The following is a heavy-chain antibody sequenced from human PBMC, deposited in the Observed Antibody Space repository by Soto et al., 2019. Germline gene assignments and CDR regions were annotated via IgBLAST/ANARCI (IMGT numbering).Heavy chain of an antibody. CDR1: GFTFTNSA. J-gene: IGHJ5*02. CDR2: ITGNGGST. V-gene: IGHV3-23*01. Sequence: EVQLLESGGGLVQPGGSLRLSCAASGFTFTNSAMSWVRQAPGEGLEWVSAITGNGGSTFYADSVKGRFTISRDNSKNPLYLQMSSLRAEDTAVYYCAKDGCCGGTCHLGSNWFDPWGQGTLVTVSS. CDR3: AKDGCCGGTCHLGSNWFDP. D-gene: IGHD2-15*01.